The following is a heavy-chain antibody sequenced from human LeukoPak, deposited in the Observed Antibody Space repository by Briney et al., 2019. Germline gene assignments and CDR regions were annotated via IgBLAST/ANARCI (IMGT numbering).Heavy chain of an antibody. V-gene: IGHV4-31*03. J-gene: IGHJ4*02. CDR1: GGSISSGGYY. Sequence: SQTLSLTCTVSGGSISSGGYYWSWLRQHPGKGLEWIGYIYYSGSTYYNPSLKSRVTISVDTSKNQFSLKLSSVTAADTAVYYCARDNTVTKAFDYWGQGTLVTVSS. CDR2: IYYSGST. CDR3: ARDNTVTKAFDY. D-gene: IGHD4-17*01.